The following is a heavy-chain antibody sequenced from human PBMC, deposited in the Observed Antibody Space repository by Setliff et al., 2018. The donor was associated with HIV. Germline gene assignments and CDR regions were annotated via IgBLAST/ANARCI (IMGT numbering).Heavy chain of an antibody. CDR3: AKRRRAPGTADLEAF. J-gene: IGHJ4*02. Sequence: GESLKISCRASGYAFGNYWIGWVRQMPGKGLEWMGVIYPGDSVTRYGPSFQGQVTISADGSISTAYLQWSSLRASDTAVYYCAKRRRAPGTADLEAFWGQGTLVTVSS. CDR2: IYPGDSVT. D-gene: IGHD2-21*02. V-gene: IGHV5-51*01. CDR1: GYAFGNYW.